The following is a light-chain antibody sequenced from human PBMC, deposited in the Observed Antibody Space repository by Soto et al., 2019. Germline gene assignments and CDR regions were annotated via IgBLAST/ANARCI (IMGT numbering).Light chain of an antibody. CDR3: QQYGSSPPYT. Sequence: EIVLTQSPATLSLSPGERATLSCGASQSVSNSYLAWYQQKPGLAPRLLIYAASSRATGIPDRFSGSGSGTDFTLTISRLEPEDFAVYYCQQYGSSPPYTFGQGTKLEIK. J-gene: IGKJ2*01. CDR1: QSVSNSY. CDR2: AAS. V-gene: IGKV3D-20*01.